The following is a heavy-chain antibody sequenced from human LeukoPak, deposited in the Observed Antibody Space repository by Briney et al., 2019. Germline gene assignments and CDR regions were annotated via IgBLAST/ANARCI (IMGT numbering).Heavy chain of an antibody. CDR1: GGTFSSYA. CDR2: IIPIFGTA. Sequence: GASVKVSCEASGGTFSSYAITWVRQAPGQGLEWMGGIIPIFGTANYAQKFQGRVTITADKSTGTAYMELSSLRSEDTAVYYCARFKYCSSTSCYLDYWGQGTLVTVSS. J-gene: IGHJ4*02. CDR3: ARFKYCSSTSCYLDY. V-gene: IGHV1-69*06. D-gene: IGHD2-2*01.